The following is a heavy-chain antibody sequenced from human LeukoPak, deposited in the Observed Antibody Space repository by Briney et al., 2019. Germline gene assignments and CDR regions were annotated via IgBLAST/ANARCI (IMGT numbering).Heavy chain of an antibody. CDR3: AREANAYYYDSGSYFYFDY. D-gene: IGHD3-10*01. Sequence: GGSLRLSCAASGFTVSSNYMTWVRQAPGKGLEWVSVIYSGGSTYYADSVKGRFTISRDNSKNTLYLQMNSLRAEDTAVYYCAREANAYYYDSGSYFYFDYWGQGTLVTVSS. V-gene: IGHV3-66*02. J-gene: IGHJ4*02. CDR1: GFTVSSNY. CDR2: IYSGGST.